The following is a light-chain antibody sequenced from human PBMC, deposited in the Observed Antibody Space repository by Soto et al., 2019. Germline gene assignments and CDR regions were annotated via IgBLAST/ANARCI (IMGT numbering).Light chain of an antibody. J-gene: IGLJ2*01. V-gene: IGLV1-40*01. CDR3: QSYDSSLSGYVV. CDR2: GNS. CDR1: SSNIGAGYD. Sequence: QSLLTQPPSVSGAPGQRGTISYTGSSSNIGAGYDVHWYQQLPGTAPKLLIYGNSNRPSGVPDRFSGSKSGTSASLAITGLQAEDEADYYCQSYDSSLSGYVVFGGGTKLTVL.